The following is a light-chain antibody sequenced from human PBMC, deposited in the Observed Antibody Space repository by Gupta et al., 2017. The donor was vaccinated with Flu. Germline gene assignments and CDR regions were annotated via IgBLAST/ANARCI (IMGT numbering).Light chain of an antibody. V-gene: IGLV8-61*01. CDR2: STH. J-gene: IGLJ3*02. Sequence: TVTLTCGLSPASVAADNYSGWYQHPPGQAPRTLNNSTHFRSSGVPDRFAGSILGREGDLSITGGHADDESFYCCVLYMNTSSWFFGGGTKLTVL. CDR3: VLYMNTSSWF. CDR1: PASVAADNY.